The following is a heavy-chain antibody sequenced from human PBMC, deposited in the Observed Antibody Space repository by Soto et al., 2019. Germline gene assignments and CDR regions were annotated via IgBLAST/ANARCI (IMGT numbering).Heavy chain of an antibody. J-gene: IGHJ6*02. D-gene: IGHD3-22*01. CDR3: ARHNYDSSGTAVDV. V-gene: IGHV4-31*02. Sequence: LCGGSISSGNYYWSWIRQHPGKGLEWIGYIYYSGSTYYNPSLKSRVTISVDTSKNQFSLKLSSVTVADTAVYYCARHNYDSSGTAVDVWGQGTTVTVSS. CDR1: GGSISSGNYY. CDR2: IYYSGST.